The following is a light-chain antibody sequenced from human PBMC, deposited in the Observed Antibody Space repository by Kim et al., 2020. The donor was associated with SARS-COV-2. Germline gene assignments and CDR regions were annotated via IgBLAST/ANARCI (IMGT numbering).Light chain of an antibody. CDR1: QSITNY. V-gene: IGKV1-39*01. Sequence: DIQMTQSPSSLSASVGDRVTITCRASQSITNYLNWYQQKPGKAPNLLIYGASSLQSGVPSRFSGTVSGTDFTLTISSLKAEDFATYYCQQSYTTPLTFGGGTKVDIK. CDR3: QQSYTTPLT. J-gene: IGKJ4*01. CDR2: GAS.